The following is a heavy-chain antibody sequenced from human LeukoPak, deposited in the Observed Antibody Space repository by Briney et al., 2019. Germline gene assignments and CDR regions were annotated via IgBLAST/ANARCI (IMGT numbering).Heavy chain of an antibody. D-gene: IGHD1-1*01. CDR1: GGSISSYY. Sequence: SETLSLTCTVSGGSISSYYWSWIRQPPGEGLEWIGEINHSGNTYYNPTLKSRVTISVDTSKNQFSLELNSVTAADTAVYYCASKYNFGENWGQGTLVTVSS. CDR3: ASKYNFGEN. J-gene: IGHJ4*02. V-gene: IGHV4-34*01. CDR2: INHSGNT.